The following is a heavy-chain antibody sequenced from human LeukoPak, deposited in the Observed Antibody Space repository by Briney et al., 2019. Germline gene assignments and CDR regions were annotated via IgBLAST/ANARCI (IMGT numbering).Heavy chain of an antibody. D-gene: IGHD2-2*01. J-gene: IGHJ6*02. CDR3: AIGVSPFLVVPAYYYYGMDV. CDR2: IYYSGST. V-gene: IGHV4-59*08. CDR1: GGSISCYY. Sequence: SETLSLTCTVSGGSISCYYWSWIRQPPGKGLEWIGYIYYSGSTNYNPSLKSRVTISVDTSKNQFSLKLSSVTAADTAVYYCAIGVSPFLVVPAYYYYGMDVWGQGTTVTVSS.